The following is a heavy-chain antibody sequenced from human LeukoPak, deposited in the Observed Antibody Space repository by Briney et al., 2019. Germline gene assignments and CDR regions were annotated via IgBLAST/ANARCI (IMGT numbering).Heavy chain of an antibody. J-gene: IGHJ4*02. CDR1: GFTVGDYA. CDR2: IRSKAYGCTT. D-gene: IGHD4-23*01. V-gene: IGHV3-49*04. Sequence: GGXLRLSCTASGFTVGDYAMSWVRQAAGKGGEWVGFIRSKAYGCTTEYAASVKGRFTISRDDSKSIAYLQMNSLKTEDTAVYYCTRFTVVTPTDYWGQGTLVTVSS. CDR3: TRFTVVTPTDY.